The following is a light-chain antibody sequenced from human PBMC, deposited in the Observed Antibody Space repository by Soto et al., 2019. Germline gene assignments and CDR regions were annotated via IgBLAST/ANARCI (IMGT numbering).Light chain of an antibody. Sequence: QSVLTQPASVSGSPGQSITISCTGTSSDVGGYNYVSWYQHHPGKAPKLIIYDVSNRPSGVSNRFSGSKSGNTASLTISGLQPEDEAYYYSSSYTTSTTRQPVVGT. CDR1: SSDVGGYNY. CDR3: SSYTTSTTRQPV. J-gene: IGLJ1*01. CDR2: DVS. V-gene: IGLV2-14*03.